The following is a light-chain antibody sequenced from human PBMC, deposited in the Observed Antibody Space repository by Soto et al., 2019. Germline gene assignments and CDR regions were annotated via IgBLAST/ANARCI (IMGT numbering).Light chain of an antibody. CDR3: AAWDDSLSGPV. Sequence: QSVLTQPHSASGTPGQRVTISCSGSSSNIGSNYVYWYQQLPGTAPKLLIYRNNQRPSGVPDRFSGSKSGTSASLAISGLRSEDEADYYCAAWDDSLSGPVFGGGTQLTVL. J-gene: IGLJ7*01. V-gene: IGLV1-47*01. CDR2: RNN. CDR1: SSNIGSNY.